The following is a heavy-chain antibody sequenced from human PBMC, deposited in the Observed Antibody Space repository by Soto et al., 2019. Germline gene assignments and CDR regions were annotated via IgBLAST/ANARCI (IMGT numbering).Heavy chain of an antibody. D-gene: IGHD5-18*01. J-gene: IGHJ3*02. V-gene: IGHV3-21*01. CDR3: ARDSASYGSAFDI. CDR2: ISSSSNYI. CDR1: GFTFTTYS. Sequence: EVHLVESGGGLVKPGGSLRLSCAASGFTFTTYSMNWVRQAPGKGLEWVSSISSSSNYIYYADSVKGRFTISRDTAKNSLYLQMNSLRAEDTAVYYCARDSASYGSAFDIWGQGTMVTVSS.